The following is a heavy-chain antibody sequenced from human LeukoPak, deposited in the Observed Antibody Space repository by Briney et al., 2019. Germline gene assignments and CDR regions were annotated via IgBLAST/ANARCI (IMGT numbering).Heavy chain of an antibody. CDR1: GYTFTGYY. CDR2: INPNSGGT. Sequence: ASVKVSCKASGYTFTGYYMHWVRQAPGQGLEWMGWINPNSGGTNYAQKFQGRVTMTRDTSISTAYMELSRLRAEDTAVYYCAKEEDTSSWYGDFGHYWGQGTLVTVSS. CDR3: AKEEDTSSWYGDFGHY. J-gene: IGHJ4*02. D-gene: IGHD6-13*01. V-gene: IGHV1-2*02.